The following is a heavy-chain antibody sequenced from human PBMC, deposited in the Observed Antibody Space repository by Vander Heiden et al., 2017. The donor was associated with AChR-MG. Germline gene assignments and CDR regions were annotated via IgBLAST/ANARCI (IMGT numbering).Heavy chain of an antibody. CDR3: AKWGVNWGLGFDY. V-gene: IGHV3-23*01. CDR2: ITVNGDST. D-gene: IGHD2-21*02. Sequence: EVQLLESGGGLVQPGGSLRLSCAASGLPFSNYAMSWVRQAPGKGLEWVSHITVNGDSTSYADSVKGRFTISRDNSKNTLSLQMNSLRAEDTAVYYCAKWGVNWGLGFDYWGQGTLVTVSS. J-gene: IGHJ4*02. CDR1: GLPFSNYA.